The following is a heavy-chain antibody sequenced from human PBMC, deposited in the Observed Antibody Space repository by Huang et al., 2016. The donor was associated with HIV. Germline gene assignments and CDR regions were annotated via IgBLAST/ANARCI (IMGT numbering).Heavy chain of an antibody. V-gene: IGHV5-51*03. Sequence: EVQLVQSGAEMKRPGESLKISCKVSGYSFTRRWIGWVRQMPGKGPEWMRIIYPGDSDVKYRPTFQGQVTISADNSISTAYLQWKSLKVSDTAMYFCARPPTYSDDGGYYIDAFGVWGRGTMVTVS. CDR3: ARPPTYSDDGGYYIDAFGV. J-gene: IGHJ3*01. D-gene: IGHD2-21*02. CDR1: GYSFTRRW. CDR2: IYPGDSDV.